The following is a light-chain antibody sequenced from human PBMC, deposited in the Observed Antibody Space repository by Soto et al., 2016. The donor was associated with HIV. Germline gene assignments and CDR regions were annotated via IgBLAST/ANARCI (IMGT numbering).Light chain of an antibody. CDR2: QDT. CDR1: KLGDKY. J-gene: IGLJ2*01. Sequence: SYELTQPPSVSVSPGQTASITCSGDKLGDKYGCWYQQKPGQSPVLVIYQDTKRPSGIPERFSGSNSGNTATLTISGTQAMDEGDYYCQAWDDSTPVVFGGRDQADRP. V-gene: IGLV3-1*01. CDR3: QAWDDSTPVV.